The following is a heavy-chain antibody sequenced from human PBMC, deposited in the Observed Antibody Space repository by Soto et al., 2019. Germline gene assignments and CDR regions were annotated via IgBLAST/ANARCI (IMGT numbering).Heavy chain of an antibody. D-gene: IGHD6-13*01. CDR1: GFTFSSHW. J-gene: IGHJ4*02. Sequence: EVQLVESGGGLVQPGGSLRLSCAASGFTFSSHWMSWVRQAPGKGLEWVANINQDGSEKYYVDSVKGRFTISRDNAKNSLYLQMNRLRAEDTAVYYCARDGTAPGIYFDYWGQGTLATVSS. CDR3: ARDGTAPGIYFDY. V-gene: IGHV3-7*01. CDR2: INQDGSEK.